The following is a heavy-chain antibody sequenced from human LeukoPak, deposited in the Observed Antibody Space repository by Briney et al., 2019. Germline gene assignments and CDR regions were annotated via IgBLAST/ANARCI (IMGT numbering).Heavy chain of an antibody. CDR3: AREYCSSTSCYRRVSWFDP. CDR2: TYYRSKWYN. Sequence: AAWNWIRQSPSRGLEXLGRTYYRSKWYNDYAVSVKSRITINPDTSKNQFSLQLNSVTPEDTAVYYCAREYCSSTSCYRRVSWFDPWGQGTLVTVSS. CDR1: AA. J-gene: IGHJ5*02. V-gene: IGHV6-1*01. D-gene: IGHD2-2*01.